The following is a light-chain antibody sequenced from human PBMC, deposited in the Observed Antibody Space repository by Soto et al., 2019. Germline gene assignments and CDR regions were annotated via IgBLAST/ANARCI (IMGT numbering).Light chain of an antibody. J-gene: IGKJ5*01. CDR2: ASS. V-gene: IGKV1-39*01. CDR3: QQTYSTPIT. CDR1: QTISNS. Sequence: DIQMTQSPSSLSASVGDRVTITCRASQTISNSLNWYQQRPGKASNLLIYASSSLQSGAPPRLSGSESGTDFTLTSNSLQPEDFATYYCQQTYSTPITFGQGTRLEIK.